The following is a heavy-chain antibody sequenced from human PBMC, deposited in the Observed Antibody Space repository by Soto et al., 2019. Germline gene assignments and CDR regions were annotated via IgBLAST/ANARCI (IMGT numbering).Heavy chain of an antibody. CDR2: IYYSGST. CDR3: ARRVATRQMGYYFDY. CDR1: GGAIVSYY. D-gene: IGHD6-6*01. V-gene: IGHV4-59*01. Sequence: NPSETLSLTCTVSGGAIVSYYCILIRHPPVKGREWIGYIYYSGSTNYNPSLKSRVTTSVDTSKNQFSLKLSSVTTADTAVYYCARRVATRQMGYYFDYWGQGTLVTVSS. J-gene: IGHJ4*02.